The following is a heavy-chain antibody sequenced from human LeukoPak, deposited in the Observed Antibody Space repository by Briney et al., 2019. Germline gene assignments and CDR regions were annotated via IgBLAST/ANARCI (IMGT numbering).Heavy chain of an antibody. CDR1: GGSISSGGYY. Sequence: SETLSLTCTVSGGSISSGGYYWSWIRQHPGKGLEWIGYIYYSGSTYYNPSLKSRVTISVDTSKNQFSLKLSSVTAADTAVYYCARVRTYYYGSGSSLFDPWGQGTLVTVSS. CDR3: ARVRTYYYGSGSSLFDP. J-gene: IGHJ5*02. V-gene: IGHV4-31*03. CDR2: IYYSGST. D-gene: IGHD3-10*01.